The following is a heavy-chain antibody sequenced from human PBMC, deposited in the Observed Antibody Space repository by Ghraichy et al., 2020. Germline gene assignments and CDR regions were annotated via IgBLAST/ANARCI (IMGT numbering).Heavy chain of an antibody. Sequence: ESLNISCTVSDGSISSYYWNWIRQPPGKGLEWIGYIYYSGSTNYNPSLKSRVTISVDTSKNQFSLKLNSVTAADTAVYYCASLRPYYYDSSGSYYFDYWGQGTLVTVSS. CDR3: ASLRPYYYDSSGSYYFDY. CDR2: IYYSGST. CDR1: DGSISSYY. J-gene: IGHJ4*02. V-gene: IGHV4-59*01. D-gene: IGHD3-22*01.